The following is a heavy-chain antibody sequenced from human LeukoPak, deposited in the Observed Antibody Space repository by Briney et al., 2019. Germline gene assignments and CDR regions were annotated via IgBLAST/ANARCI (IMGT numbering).Heavy chain of an antibody. CDR2: INPNSGGT. V-gene: IGHV1-2*02. CDR1: GFTFTDYY. CDR3: ARVLIPNHYGSGTYGPYY. Sequence: ASVKVSCKASGFTFTDYYMHWVRQAPGQGLKWMGWINPNSGGTKYAQKFQGRVTMTRDTSISTAYMEVTRLRSDDTAVYYCARVLIPNHYGSGTYGPYYWGQGTLVTVSS. J-gene: IGHJ4*02. D-gene: IGHD3-10*01.